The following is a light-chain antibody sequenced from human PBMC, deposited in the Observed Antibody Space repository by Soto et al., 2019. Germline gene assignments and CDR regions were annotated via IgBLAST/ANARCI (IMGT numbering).Light chain of an antibody. CDR1: HSVGTY. J-gene: IGKJ3*01. CDR2: GSS. CDR3: QQRTNWPSLFT. V-gene: IGKV3-11*01. Sequence: EIVLTQSPATLSLSPRERATLSCRFSHSVGTYLAWYQQKPGQAPRLLIYGSSNRATGIPARFSGSGSGTDFSLTISSLEPEDFAVYYCQQRTNWPSLFTFGPGTKVDIK.